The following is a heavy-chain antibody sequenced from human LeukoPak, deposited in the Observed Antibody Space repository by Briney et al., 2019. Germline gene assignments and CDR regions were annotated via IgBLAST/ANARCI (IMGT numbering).Heavy chain of an antibody. CDR3: ARMEGYAYSDY. J-gene: IGHJ4*02. V-gene: IGHV1-69*13. CDR1: GGTFSSYA. CDR2: IIPIFGTA. D-gene: IGHD2-21*01. Sequence: ASVKVSCKASGGTFSSYAISWVRQAPGQGLEWMGGIIPIFGTANYAQKFQGRVTITADESTSTAYMELSSLRSEDTAIYYCARMEGYAYSDYWGQGTLVTVSS.